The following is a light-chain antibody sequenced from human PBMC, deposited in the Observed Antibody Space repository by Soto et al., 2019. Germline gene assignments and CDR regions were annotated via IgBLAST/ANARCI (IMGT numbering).Light chain of an antibody. V-gene: IGKV1-5*03. J-gene: IGKJ1*01. CDR3: QQYDSSSRT. CDR2: KAS. CDR1: QSISSW. Sequence: DIQMTQSPSTLSASVGDRVTITCRASQSISSWLAWYQQKPGKAPKLLIYKASSLESEVPSRFSGSGSGTEFTLTISSLQPDDFATYYCQQYDSSSRTFGQGTKVEIK.